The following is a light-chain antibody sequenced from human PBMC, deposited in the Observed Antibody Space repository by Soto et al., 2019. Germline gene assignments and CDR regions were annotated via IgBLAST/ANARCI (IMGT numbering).Light chain of an antibody. J-gene: IGLJ2*01. Sequence: QSVLTQPPSVSAAPGQKVTISCSGSNSNVGNNYVSWYQQLPGTAPKLLIYDSYKRPSGIPDRFSGSKSGTSATLGITGLQTGDEADYYCGTWDSSLSVVLFGGGTQLTVL. V-gene: IGLV1-51*01. CDR2: DSY. CDR3: GTWDSSLSVVL. CDR1: NSNVGNNY.